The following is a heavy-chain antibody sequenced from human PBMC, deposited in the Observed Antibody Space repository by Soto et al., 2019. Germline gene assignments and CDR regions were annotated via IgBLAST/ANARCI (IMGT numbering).Heavy chain of an antibody. V-gene: IGHV3-15*01. CDR3: TTANYDILTGYYRRSYYYYGMDV. Sequence: KPGGSLRLSCAASGFTFSNAWMSWVRQAPGKGLEWVGRIKSKTDGGTTDYAAPVKGRFTISRDDSKNTLYLQMNSLKTEDTAVYYCTTANYDILTGYYRRSYYYYGMDVWGQGTTVTVSS. CDR2: IKSKTDGGTT. D-gene: IGHD3-9*01. CDR1: GFTFSNAW. J-gene: IGHJ6*02.